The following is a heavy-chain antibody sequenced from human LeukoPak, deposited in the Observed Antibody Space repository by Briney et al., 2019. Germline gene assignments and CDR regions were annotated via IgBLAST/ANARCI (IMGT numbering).Heavy chain of an antibody. Sequence: GGSLRLSCAASGFTFSSYAMSWVRQAPGKGLEWVSAISGSGGSTYYADSVKGRFTISRDNSKNTLYLQMDSLRAEDTAVYYCAKGYFVGEWLENFDYWGQGTLVTVSS. CDR1: GFTFSSYA. CDR2: ISGSGGST. CDR3: AKGYFVGEWLENFDY. D-gene: IGHD3-10*01. J-gene: IGHJ4*02. V-gene: IGHV3-23*01.